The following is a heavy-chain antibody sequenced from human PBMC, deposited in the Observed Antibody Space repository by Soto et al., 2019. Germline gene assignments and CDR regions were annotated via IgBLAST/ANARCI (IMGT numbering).Heavy chain of an antibody. CDR3: ARIPGP. CDR1: GGSPRRGGYS. D-gene: IGHD2-21*01. CDR2: IYHRGST. V-gene: IGHV4-30-2*01. Sequence: PSGNLSPTSGGSGGSPRRGGYSWSWIGEEPGKGLEWIGYIYHRGSTYYNPSLKSRVTIAVDRSKNQFSLMLFSVTAADTAVYYCARIPGPWGQGTLVTVSS. J-gene: IGHJ5*02.